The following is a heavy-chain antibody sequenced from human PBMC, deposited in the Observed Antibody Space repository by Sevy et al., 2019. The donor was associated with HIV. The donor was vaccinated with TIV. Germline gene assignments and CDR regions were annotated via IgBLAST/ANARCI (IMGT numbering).Heavy chain of an antibody. Sequence: ASVKVSCKASGGTFSSYAISWVRQAPGQGLEWMGRIIPILGIANYAQKFQGRVTITADKSTSTAYMELSSLRSEDTAVDYCARDFGSGSLDAFDIWGQGTMVTVSS. J-gene: IGHJ3*02. CDR3: ARDFGSGSLDAFDI. V-gene: IGHV1-69*04. CDR2: IIPILGIA. D-gene: IGHD3-10*01. CDR1: GGTFSSYA.